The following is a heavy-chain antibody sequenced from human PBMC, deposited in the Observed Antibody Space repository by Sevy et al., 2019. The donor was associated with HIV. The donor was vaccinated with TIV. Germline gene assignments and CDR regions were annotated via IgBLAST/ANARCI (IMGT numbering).Heavy chain of an antibody. D-gene: IGHD2-8*01. CDR1: GGSISSSSYY. V-gene: IGHV4-39*02. CDR2: IYYSGST. CDR3: ARDIVLISYYYYGMDV. Sequence: SETLSLTCTVSGGSISSSSYYWGWIRQPPGKGLEWIGSIYYSGSTYYNPSLKSRVTISVDTSKNHFSLKLSSVTAADTAVYYCARDIVLISYYYYGMDVWGQGTTVTVSS. J-gene: IGHJ6*02.